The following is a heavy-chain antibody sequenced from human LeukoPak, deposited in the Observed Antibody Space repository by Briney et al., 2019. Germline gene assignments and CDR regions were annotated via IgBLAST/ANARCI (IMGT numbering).Heavy chain of an antibody. Sequence: GGSLRLSCAASGFTFSSYAMSWVRQAPGKGLEWVSAISGSGGSTYYADSVKGRFTISRDNSKNTLYLQMNSLRAEDTAVYYCAKGPRNVYYYDSSGYYPYWGQGTLVTDSS. D-gene: IGHD3-22*01. CDR2: ISGSGGST. V-gene: IGHV3-23*01. CDR1: GFTFSSYA. CDR3: AKGPRNVYYYDSSGYYPY. J-gene: IGHJ4*02.